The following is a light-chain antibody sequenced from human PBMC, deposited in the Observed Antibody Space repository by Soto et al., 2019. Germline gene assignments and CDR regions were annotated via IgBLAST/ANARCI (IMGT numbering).Light chain of an antibody. V-gene: IGKV1-9*01. CDR3: QQLSTYPLT. J-gene: IGKJ4*01. CDR1: QGISSY. CDR2: AAS. Sequence: IQLTQSPSSLSASVGDRVTITCRASQGISSYLAWYQQIPGKAPKLLIYAASTLQSGVPSRFSGSGSGTDFTLTISSLQPEDFATYYCQQLSTYPLTFGGGTKVDIK.